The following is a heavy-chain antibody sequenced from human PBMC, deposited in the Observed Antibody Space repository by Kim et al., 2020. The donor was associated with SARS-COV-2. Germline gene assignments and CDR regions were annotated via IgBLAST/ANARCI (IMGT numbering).Heavy chain of an antibody. J-gene: IGHJ3*02. CDR1: GFTFSSYS. CDR3: ARGERITMIVEPPDAFDI. Sequence: GGSLRLSCAASGFTFSSYSMNWVRQAPGKGLEWVSYISSSSSTIYYADSVKGRFTISRDNAKNSLYLQMNSLRDEDTAVYYCARGERITMIVEPPDAFDIWGQGTMVTVSS. V-gene: IGHV3-48*02. D-gene: IGHD3-22*01. CDR2: ISSSSSTI.